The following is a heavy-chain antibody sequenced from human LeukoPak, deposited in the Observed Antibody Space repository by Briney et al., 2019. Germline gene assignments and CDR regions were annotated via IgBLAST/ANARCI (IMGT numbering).Heavy chain of an antibody. Sequence: KIGESLKISCKGSGYSFTSYWIGWVRQMSGKGLEWMGIIYPGDSDTRYSPSFQGQVTFAADKYISTAYLQWSSLKASDTAMYYCARRVVRGAPANYFDYWGQGTLVTVSS. V-gene: IGHV5-51*01. CDR1: GYSFTSYW. J-gene: IGHJ4*02. CDR2: IYPGDSDT. CDR3: ARRVVRGAPANYFDY. D-gene: IGHD3-10*01.